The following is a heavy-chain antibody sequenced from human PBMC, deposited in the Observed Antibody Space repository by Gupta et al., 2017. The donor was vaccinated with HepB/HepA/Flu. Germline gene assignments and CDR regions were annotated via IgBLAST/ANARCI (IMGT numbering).Heavy chain of an antibody. V-gene: IGHV3-7*01. CDR3: VRHTGTYFDY. J-gene: IGHJ4*02. D-gene: IGHD7-27*01. Sequence: QLVESGGGLVQPGGSLSLSCAASGFTFNTYWMTWVRQAPGKGLEWVANIKTTGRERYYVDSLKGRFTISRDNAKNSLYLQMNSLRVEDTAVYYCVRHTGTYFDYWGQGTLVTVSS. CDR2: IKTTGRER. CDR1: GFTFNTYW.